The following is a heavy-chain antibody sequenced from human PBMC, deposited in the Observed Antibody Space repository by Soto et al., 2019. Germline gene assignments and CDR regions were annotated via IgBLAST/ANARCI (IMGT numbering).Heavy chain of an antibody. CDR3: ARDRGGYSYGYKAYYYGMDV. D-gene: IGHD5-18*01. CDR1: GGSISSYY. CDR2: IYYSGST. V-gene: IGHV4-59*01. Sequence: PSETLSLTCTVSGGSISSYYWSWIRQPPGKGLEWIGYIYYSGSTNYNPSLKSRVTISVDTSKNQFSLKLSSVTAADTAVYYRARDRGGYSYGYKAYYYGMDVWGQGTTVTVSS. J-gene: IGHJ6*02.